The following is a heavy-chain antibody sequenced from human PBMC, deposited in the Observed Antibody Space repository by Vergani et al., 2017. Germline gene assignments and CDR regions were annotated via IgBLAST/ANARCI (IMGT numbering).Heavy chain of an antibody. J-gene: IGHJ4*02. CDR3: ARGSSSWKSYFDY. D-gene: IGHD6-13*01. V-gene: IGHV3-48*04. Sequence: VQLVESGGGVVQPGRSLRLSCAASGFTFSSYSMNWVRQAPGKGLEWVSYISSSSSTIYYADSVKGRFTISRDNAKNSLYLQMNSLRAEDTAVYYCARGSSSWKSYFDYWGQGTLVTVSS. CDR1: GFTFSSYS. CDR2: ISSSSSTI.